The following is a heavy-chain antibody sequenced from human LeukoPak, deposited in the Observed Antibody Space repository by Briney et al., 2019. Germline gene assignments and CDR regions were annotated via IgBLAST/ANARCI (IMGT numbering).Heavy chain of an antibody. CDR1: GGSIRSSGYY. CDR3: AGIVLLWFGEFLSWFDP. CDR2: IYDSGST. J-gene: IGHJ5*02. V-gene: IGHV4-39*07. D-gene: IGHD3-10*01. Sequence: SETLSLTCTVSGGSIRSSGYYWGWIRQPPGKGLEWIGSIYDSGSTYYNPSLKSRVTISVDTSKNQFSLKLSSVTAADTAVYYCAGIVLLWFGEFLSWFDPWGQGTLVTVSS.